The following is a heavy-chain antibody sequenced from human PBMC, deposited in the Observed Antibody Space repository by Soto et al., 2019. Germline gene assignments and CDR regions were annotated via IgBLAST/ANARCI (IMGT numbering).Heavy chain of an antibody. V-gene: IGHV1-69*02. J-gene: IGHJ4*02. CDR3: ASSYGSGYRAFDY. CDR2: INPILSMS. D-gene: IGHD3-10*01. CDR1: GDTFTFYS. Sequence: QVQLVQSGAEVKKPGSSVRVSCKASGDTFTFYSINWVRQAPGLGLEWIGRINPILSMSNYAQRFQGRVTRTADKSTSTAYMELSSLRSEDTAMYYCASSYGSGYRAFDYWGQGALVTVSS.